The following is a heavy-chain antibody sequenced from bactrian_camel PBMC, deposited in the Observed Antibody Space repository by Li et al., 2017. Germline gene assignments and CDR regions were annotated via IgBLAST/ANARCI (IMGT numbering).Heavy chain of an antibody. CDR2: IDRDGTT. Sequence: VQLVESGGGLVQAGGSLRLSCVGSGYIDSDYLMGWFRQAPGKQREGVAAIDRDGTTVYKDSVKGRFTTSRDNAKSTLYLQMNNLSPEDSAMYFCAATSQPFRLLDRLPPRSEYQYCGQGTQVTVS. CDR3: AATSQPFRLLDRLPPRSEYQY. CDR1: GYIDSDYL. D-gene: IGHD1*01. J-gene: IGHJ4*01. V-gene: IGHV3S53*01.